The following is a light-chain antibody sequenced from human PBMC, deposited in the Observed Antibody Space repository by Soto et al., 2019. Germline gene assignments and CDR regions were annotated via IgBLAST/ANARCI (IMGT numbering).Light chain of an antibody. CDR1: QSISNY. V-gene: IGKV1-39*01. CDR3: QQSYSTPRT. J-gene: IGKJ2*01. CDR2: AAS. Sequence: DIQMTQSPSSLSASIGDRVTITCRAGQSISNYLNWYQQKPGKAPKLVTYAASSLQSGVPSRFSGSGSGTDFTLTISSLQPEDFATYYCQQSYSTPRTFGQGTKLEIK.